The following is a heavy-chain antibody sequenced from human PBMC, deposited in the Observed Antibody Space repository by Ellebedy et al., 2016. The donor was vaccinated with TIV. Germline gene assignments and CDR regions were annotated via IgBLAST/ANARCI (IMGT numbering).Heavy chain of an antibody. CDR1: GGSISSSSYY. CDR3: ARHKANWNYVDY. CDR2: IYYSGST. D-gene: IGHD1-20*01. V-gene: IGHV4-39*01. J-gene: IGHJ4*02. Sequence: SETLSLTCTVSGGSISSSSYYWGWIRQPPGKGLEWIGSIYYSGSTYSNPSLKSRVTISVDTSKNQFSLKLSSVTAADTAVYYCARHKANWNYVDYWGQGTLVPVSS.